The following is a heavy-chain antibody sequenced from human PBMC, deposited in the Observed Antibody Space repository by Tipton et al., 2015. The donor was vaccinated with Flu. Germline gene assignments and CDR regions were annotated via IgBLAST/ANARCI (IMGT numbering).Heavy chain of an antibody. V-gene: IGHV1-3*01. CDR1: GYIFIAYA. D-gene: IGHD6-19*01. CDR2: INVVDGNT. J-gene: IGHJ5*02. CDR3: ARFPWYDSGWYDWLDP. Sequence: QLVQSGAEVKNSGASVKVSCKASGYIFIAYAIHWVRQAPGQRLDWMGWINVVDGNTKYSQKFKDRVTITRDTSASTVYMELTSLTSEDTAVFYCARFPWYDSGWYDWLDPWGQGTLVTVSS.